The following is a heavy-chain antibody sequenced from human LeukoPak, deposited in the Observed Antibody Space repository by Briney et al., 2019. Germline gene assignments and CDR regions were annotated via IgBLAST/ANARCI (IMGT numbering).Heavy chain of an antibody. Sequence: GGSLRLSCVASGFTFSSYAMSWVRQAPGKGLEWVSGISGSGGSTYYADSVKGRFTIPRDNSKNTLFLQMNSLRAEDTAVYYCAKETYSSGWYPYFDYWGQGTLVTASS. D-gene: IGHD6-19*01. CDR3: AKETYSSGWYPYFDY. CDR2: ISGSGGST. CDR1: GFTFSSYA. V-gene: IGHV3-23*01. J-gene: IGHJ4*02.